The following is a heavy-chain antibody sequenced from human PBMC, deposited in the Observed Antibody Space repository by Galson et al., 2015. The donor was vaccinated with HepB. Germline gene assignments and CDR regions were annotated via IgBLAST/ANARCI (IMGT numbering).Heavy chain of an antibody. V-gene: IGHV3-30*18. Sequence: SLRLSCAASGVTFSSYGMHWVRQAPGKGLEWVAVISYDGSNKDYADSVKGRFTISRDNSKNTLYLQMNSLRAEDTAVYYCAKDGGLDYGSSGNWFDPWGQGTLVTVSS. CDR3: AKDGGLDYGSSGNWFDP. CDR1: GVTFSSYG. J-gene: IGHJ5*02. D-gene: IGHD3-22*01. CDR2: ISYDGSNK.